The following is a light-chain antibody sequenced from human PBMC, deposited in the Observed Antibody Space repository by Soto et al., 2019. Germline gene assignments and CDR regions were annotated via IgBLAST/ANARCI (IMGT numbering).Light chain of an antibody. Sequence: QSALTQPASVSGSPGQSITISCTGTSSDVGGYNYVSWYQPHPGKAPKLMIYDVSNRPSGVSNRFSGSKSGNTASLTISGLQAEDEADYYCSSYTSSSRTWVFGGGTKVTVL. CDR3: SSYTSSSRTWV. CDR1: SSDVGGYNY. J-gene: IGLJ3*02. V-gene: IGLV2-14*01. CDR2: DVS.